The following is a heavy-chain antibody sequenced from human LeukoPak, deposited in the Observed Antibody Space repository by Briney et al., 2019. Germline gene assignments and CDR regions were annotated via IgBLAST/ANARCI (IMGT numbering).Heavy chain of an antibody. CDR3: ARGVRQQLVKLDY. Sequence: SVKVSCKASGGTFSSYAISWVRQAPGQGLEWMGRIIPILGIANYAQKFQGRVTITADKSTSTAYMELSSLRSEDTAVYYCARGVRQQLVKLDYWGQGTLVTVSS. CDR1: GGTFSSYA. V-gene: IGHV1-69*04. J-gene: IGHJ4*02. D-gene: IGHD5-24*01. CDR2: IIPILGIA.